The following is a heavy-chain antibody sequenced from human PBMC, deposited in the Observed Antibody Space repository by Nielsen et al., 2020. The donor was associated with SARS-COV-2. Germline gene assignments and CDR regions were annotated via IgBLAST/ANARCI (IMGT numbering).Heavy chain of an antibody. CDR3: ARLRDPGADFGYYYYGMDV. V-gene: IGHV1-2*06. CDR2: INPNSGGT. CDR1: GFTFSSYA. J-gene: IGHJ6*02. Sequence: GESLKISCAASGFTFSSYAMHWVRQAPGQGLEWMGRINPNSGGTNYAQKFQGRVTMTRDTSISTAYMELSRLRSDDTAVYYCARLRDPGADFGYYYYGMDVWGQGTTVTVSS. D-gene: IGHD1-26*01.